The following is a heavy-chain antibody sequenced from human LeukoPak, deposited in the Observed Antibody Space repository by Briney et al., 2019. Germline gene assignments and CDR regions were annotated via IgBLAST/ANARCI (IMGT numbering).Heavy chain of an antibody. V-gene: IGHV4-59*01. Sequence: SETLCLTCTVSGGSISSYYWSWIRQPPGKGLEWIGYIYYSGSTNYNPSLKSRVTISVDTSKNQFSLKLSSVTAADTAVYYCARDPKRGYSGYDLDAFDIWGQGTMVTVSS. CDR2: IYYSGST. J-gene: IGHJ3*02. CDR1: GGSISSYY. CDR3: ARDPKRGYSGYDLDAFDI. D-gene: IGHD5-12*01.